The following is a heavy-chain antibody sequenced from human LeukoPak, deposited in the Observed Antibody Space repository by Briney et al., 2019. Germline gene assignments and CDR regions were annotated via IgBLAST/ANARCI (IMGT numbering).Heavy chain of an antibody. CDR1: GGSISSSTYY. Sequence: SETLSLTCTVSGGSISSSTYYWGWIRQPPGKGLGWIGSIYYSGSTYYNASLKSRVTISVDTSKNQFSLKLSSVTAADTAVYYCANSGSGFEAFDIWGQGTMVTVSS. D-gene: IGHD3-10*01. J-gene: IGHJ3*02. V-gene: IGHV4-39*01. CDR2: IYYSGST. CDR3: ANSGSGFEAFDI.